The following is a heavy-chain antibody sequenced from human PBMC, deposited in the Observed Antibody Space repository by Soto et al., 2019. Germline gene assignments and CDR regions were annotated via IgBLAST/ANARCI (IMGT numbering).Heavy chain of an antibody. Sequence: QVQLVQSGAEVKKPGASVKVSCKASGFTFTRYYIHWVRQAPGQGLEWMGLINPGLGTTTYAQKFKGRVTMTTDTSTSTVYMELSSLRSDDTTGYYCAKTLSGGSYTARLVGYWGQGTLVTVSS. CDR2: INPGLGTT. J-gene: IGHJ4*02. CDR3: AKTLSGGSYTARLVGY. CDR1: GFTFTRYY. V-gene: IGHV1-46*01. D-gene: IGHD2-15*01.